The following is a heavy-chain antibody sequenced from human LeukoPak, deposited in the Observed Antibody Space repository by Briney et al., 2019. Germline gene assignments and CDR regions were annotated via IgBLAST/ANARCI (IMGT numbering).Heavy chain of an antibody. CDR2: IYPDDSET. J-gene: IGHJ4*02. D-gene: IGHD3-10*01. CDR3: ARLWFGQLAGPDY. Sequence: GESLKTSCKGSGYSFTNYWIGWVRQMPGKGLEWMGIIYPDDSETTYSPSFQGQVTISADKSIGTAYLQWSTLKASDTAMYYCARLWFGQLAGPDYWGQGTLVTVSS. CDR1: GYSFTNYW. V-gene: IGHV5-51*01.